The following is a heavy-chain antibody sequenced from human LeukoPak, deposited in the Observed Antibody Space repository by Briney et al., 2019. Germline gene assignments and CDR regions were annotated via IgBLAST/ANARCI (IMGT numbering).Heavy chain of an antibody. CDR1: GFTFSSYW. CDR2: INSDGSST. Sequence: GGSLRLSCAASGFTFSSYWMHWVRQAPGKGLVWVSRINSDGSSTSYADSVKGRFTISRDNAKNTLYLQMNSLRAEDTAVYYCARDLYSSGWYDHFDYWGQGTLVTVSS. V-gene: IGHV3-74*01. CDR3: ARDLYSSGWYDHFDY. D-gene: IGHD6-19*01. J-gene: IGHJ4*02.